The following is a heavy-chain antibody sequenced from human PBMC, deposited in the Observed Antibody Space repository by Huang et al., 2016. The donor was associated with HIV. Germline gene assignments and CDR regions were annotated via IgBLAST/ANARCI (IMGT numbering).Heavy chain of an antibody. D-gene: IGHD3-10*01. Sequence: EMQLVQSGGGLVKPGGSLRLSCAASGFSFRSYTLTWVSRTPDQGVGWGSTMSSIGSAIYYAACGKGKGRLPGARDKAKNSLSLQIKSLRAEDTAVYYCATVGWNSGSDAFYFDYWGQGTLVTVSS. CDR2: MSSIGSAI. CDR3: ATVGWNSGSDAFYFDY. CDR1: GFSFRSYT. J-gene: IGHJ4*02. V-gene: IGHV3-21*02.